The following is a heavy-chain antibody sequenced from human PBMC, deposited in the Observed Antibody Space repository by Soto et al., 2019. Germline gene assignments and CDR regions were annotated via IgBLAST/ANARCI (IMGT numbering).Heavy chain of an antibody. V-gene: IGHV3-21*01. CDR2: ITGSSSYI. J-gene: IGHJ4*02. D-gene: IGHD3-22*01. Sequence: SGGGLVKPGGSLRLSCAASGFTFSSYSMNWVRQAPGKGLEWVSSITGSSSYIYYADSVKGRFTISRDNAKNSLYLQMNSLRAEDTAVYYCARDVYYYDSSAYWAYWGQGTLVTVSS. CDR3: ARDVYYYDSSAYWAY. CDR1: GFTFSSYS.